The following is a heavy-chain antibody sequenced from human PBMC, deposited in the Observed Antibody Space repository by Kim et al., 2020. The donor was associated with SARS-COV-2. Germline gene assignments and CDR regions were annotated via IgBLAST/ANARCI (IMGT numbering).Heavy chain of an antibody. Sequence: YNPSLKIRVIISVDTSNNQFSLKLSSVTAADTAVYYCARENFGSGKYAFDIWGRGTMVTVSS. J-gene: IGHJ3*02. V-gene: IGHV4-30-2*05. D-gene: IGHD3-10*01. CDR3: ARENFGSGKYAFDI.